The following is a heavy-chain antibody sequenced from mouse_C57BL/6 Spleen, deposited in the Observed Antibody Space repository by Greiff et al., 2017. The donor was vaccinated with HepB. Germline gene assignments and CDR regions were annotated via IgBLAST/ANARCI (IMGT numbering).Heavy chain of an antibody. CDR3: AISIELGPYFDY. J-gene: IGHJ2*01. CDR1: GYTFTSYW. V-gene: IGHV1-7*01. CDR2: INPSSGYT. D-gene: IGHD4-1*01. Sequence: QVQLQQSGAELVTPGASVTLSCKASGYTFTSYWMHWVKQRPGQGLEWIGYINPSSGYTKYNQKFKDKATLTADKSSSTAYMQLSSLTYEDSAVYDCAISIELGPYFDYWGQGTTLTVSS.